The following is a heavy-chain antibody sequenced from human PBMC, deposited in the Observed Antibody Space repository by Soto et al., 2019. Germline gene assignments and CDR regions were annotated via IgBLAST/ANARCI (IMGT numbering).Heavy chain of an antibody. D-gene: IGHD3-3*01. J-gene: IGHJ6*02. V-gene: IGHV3-21*01. CDR3: ARDGGRDFWSGYTDYYYYGMDV. CDR1: GFTFSSYS. Sequence: GGSLRLSCAASGFTFSSYSMNWVRQAPGKGLEWVSSISSSSSYIYYADSVKGRFTISRDNAKNSLYLQMNSLRAEGTAVYYCARDGGRDFWSGYTDYYYYGMDVWGQGTTVTVS. CDR2: ISSSSSYI.